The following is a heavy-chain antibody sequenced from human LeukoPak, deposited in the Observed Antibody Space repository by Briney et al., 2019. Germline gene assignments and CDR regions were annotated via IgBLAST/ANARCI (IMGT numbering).Heavy chain of an antibody. CDR2: IYWNDDK. J-gene: IGHJ5*02. CDR1: GFSLSTSGVA. Sequence: SGPTLVKPTQTLTLTCTFSGFSLSTSGVAVGWIRQPPGKALEWLALIYWNDDKRYSPSLRNRPTITKDTSKNQVVLIMTNMDPVDTATYYCALQAPPVSVRGVNKPPFDPWGQGTLVTVSS. V-gene: IGHV2-5*01. CDR3: ALQAPPVSVRGVNKPPFDP. D-gene: IGHD3-10*02.